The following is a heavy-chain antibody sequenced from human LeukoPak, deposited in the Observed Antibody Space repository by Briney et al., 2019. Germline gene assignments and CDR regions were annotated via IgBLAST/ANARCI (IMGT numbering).Heavy chain of an antibody. V-gene: IGHV3-23*01. J-gene: IGHJ4*02. CDR3: AKSRWDTAMASLDY. CDR1: GFTFSSYA. Sequence: GGSLRLSCAASGFTFSSYAMSWVRQAPGKGLEWVSSISGSGTNTDYADSVKGRFTISRDNSKNTLYLQMNSLRAEDTAVYYCAKSRWDTAMASLDYWGQGTLVTVSS. CDR2: ISGSGTNT. D-gene: IGHD5-18*01.